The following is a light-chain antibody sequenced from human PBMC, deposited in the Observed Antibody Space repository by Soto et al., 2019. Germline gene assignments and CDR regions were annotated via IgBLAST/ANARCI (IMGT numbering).Light chain of an antibody. J-gene: IGLJ1*01. V-gene: IGLV2-14*02. CDR2: EVS. CDR3: SSYTSTNSFYV. CDR1: TSDIESYNL. Sequence: QSAVTHPAAVSRSPGHSITISCSGTTSDIESYNLVSWYQQHPGKAPKLVIYEVSNRPSGASNRFSGSKSGYTASLTISGLQAEDDADYYCSSYTSTNSFYVFGTGTKGTXL.